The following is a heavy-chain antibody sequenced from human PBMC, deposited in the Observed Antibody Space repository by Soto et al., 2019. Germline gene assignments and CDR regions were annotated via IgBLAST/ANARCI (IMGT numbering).Heavy chain of an antibody. CDR3: ARYFDWLPYYFDY. CDR1: GGSISSGGYY. CDR2: IYYSGRT. J-gene: IGHJ4*02. V-gene: IGHV4-31*03. D-gene: IGHD3-9*01. Sequence: QVQLQESGPGLVKPSQTLSLTCTVSGGSISSGGYYWSWIRQHPGKGLEWIGYIYYSGRTYYNPSLKSRVTISVDTSKNQFSLKLSSVTAADTAVYYCARYFDWLPYYFDYWGQGTLVTVSS.